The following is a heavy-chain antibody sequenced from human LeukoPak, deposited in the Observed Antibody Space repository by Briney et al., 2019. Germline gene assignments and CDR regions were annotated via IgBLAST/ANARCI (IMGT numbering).Heavy chain of an antibody. Sequence: ASVKVSCKASGYTFTSYDINWVRQATGQGLEWMGWINPNSGGTNYAQKFQGRVTMTRDTSISTAYMELSRLRSDDTAVYYCARLVGSSEDVWGKGTTVTVSS. CDR3: ARLVGSSEDV. J-gene: IGHJ6*04. V-gene: IGHV1-2*02. CDR1: GYTFTSYD. D-gene: IGHD1-26*01. CDR2: INPNSGGT.